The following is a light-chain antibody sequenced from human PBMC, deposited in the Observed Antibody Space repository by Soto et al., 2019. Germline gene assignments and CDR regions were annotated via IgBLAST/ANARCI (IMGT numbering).Light chain of an antibody. V-gene: IGLV2-14*01. CDR3: ISYTISYTWV. J-gene: IGLJ3*02. CDR2: EVT. CDR1: SSDVGGHNF. Sequence: QSALTQPASVSGSPGQSITISCTGTSSDVGGHNFVSWFQQHPGKAPKLMIYEVTNRPSGVSARFSASKSGNTASLTISGLQAEDEADYYCISYTISYTWVFGGGTKLTVL.